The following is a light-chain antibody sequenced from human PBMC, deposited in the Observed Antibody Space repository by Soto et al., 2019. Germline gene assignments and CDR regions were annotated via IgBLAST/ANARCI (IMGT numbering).Light chain of an antibody. CDR1: QSLNNY. CDR3: QQYYSRRT. CDR2: DAS. V-gene: IGKV1-5*01. J-gene: IGKJ1*01. Sequence: DIQMTQSPSTLSSSVGDRVTITCRASQSLNNYLAWYQQKPGKAPKLLIYDASTLESGVPSRFSGGGSGTEFTLTISSLQPDDSATYYCQQYYSRRTFGQGTKVDIK.